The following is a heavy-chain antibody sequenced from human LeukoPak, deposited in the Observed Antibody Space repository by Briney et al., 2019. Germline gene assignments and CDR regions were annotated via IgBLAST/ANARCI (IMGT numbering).Heavy chain of an antibody. CDR1: GFTFSSFA. J-gene: IGHJ4*02. D-gene: IGHD2-15*01. CDR3: ARARASGRSGFDY. Sequence: GGSLRLSCAASGFTFSSFAMSWVRQAPGKGLEWVSIIGAGGSKTYYADSVKGRFTISRDNSKNTLYLQMNSLRAEDTAVYYCARARASGRSGFDYWGQGTLVTVSS. V-gene: IGHV3-23*01. CDR2: IGAGGSKT.